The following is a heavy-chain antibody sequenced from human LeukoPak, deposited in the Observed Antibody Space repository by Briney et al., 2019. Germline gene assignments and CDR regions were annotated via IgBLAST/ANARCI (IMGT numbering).Heavy chain of an antibody. CDR2: ISGSGGST. D-gene: IGHD3-10*01. CDR3: AKVLWFGELSSYDAFDI. CDR1: GFTFSSYA. Sequence: GGSLRLSCAASGFTFSSYAMSWVRQAPGKGLEWVSAISGSGGSTYYADSVKGRFTISRDNSKNTLYLQMNSLRAEDTAVYYCAKVLWFGELSSYDAFDIWGQGTMVTVSS. V-gene: IGHV3-23*01. J-gene: IGHJ3*02.